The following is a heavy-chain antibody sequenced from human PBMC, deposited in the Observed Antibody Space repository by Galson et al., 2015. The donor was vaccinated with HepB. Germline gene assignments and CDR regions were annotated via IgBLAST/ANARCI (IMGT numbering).Heavy chain of an antibody. Sequence: SLRLSCAASGFTFSDYYMSWIRQAPGKGLEWVSYISMSSSDTKYADSVKGRFTISRDNAKNSLYLQMNSLRVEDTAVYYCARPRGGTNTAHAFDIWGRGTVVTVSS. J-gene: IGHJ3*02. CDR3: ARPRGGTNTAHAFDI. V-gene: IGHV3-11*06. D-gene: IGHD2-8*01. CDR2: ISMSSSDT. CDR1: GFTFSDYY.